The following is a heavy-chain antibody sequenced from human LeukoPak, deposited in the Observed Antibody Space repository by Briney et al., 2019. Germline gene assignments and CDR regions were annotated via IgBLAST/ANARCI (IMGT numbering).Heavy chain of an antibody. Sequence: GGSLRLSCAASGFTFSSYAMHWVRQAPGKGLEYVSAISSNGGSTYYANSVKGRFTISRDNSKNTLYLQMGSLRAEDMAVYYCAREMGYCSGTSCPTDYWGQGTLVTVSS. V-gene: IGHV3-64*01. J-gene: IGHJ4*02. CDR1: GFTFSSYA. CDR3: AREMGYCSGTSCPTDY. D-gene: IGHD2-2*01. CDR2: ISSNGGST.